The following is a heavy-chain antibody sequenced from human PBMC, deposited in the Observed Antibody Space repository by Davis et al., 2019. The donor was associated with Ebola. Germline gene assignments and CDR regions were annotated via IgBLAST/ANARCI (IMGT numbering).Heavy chain of an antibody. CDR2: INPHSGGT. Sequence: ASVKVSCKASGYTFIGHYMHWVRQAPGQGLEWMGWINPHSGGTKYAQKFQGRVTMTRDTSISTAYMDLSSLRFDDTAVYYCAVKSAPGIFYYDGMDVWGQGTTVTVTS. V-gene: IGHV1-2*02. CDR3: AVKSAPGIFYYDGMDV. CDR1: GYTFIGHY. J-gene: IGHJ6*02. D-gene: IGHD6-13*01.